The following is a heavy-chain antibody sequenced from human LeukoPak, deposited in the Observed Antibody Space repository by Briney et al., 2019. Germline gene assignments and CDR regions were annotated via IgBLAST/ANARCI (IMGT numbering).Heavy chain of an antibody. CDR2: ISGSGGST. CDR1: GFTFSGYA. D-gene: IGHD3-10*01. J-gene: IGHJ3*02. V-gene: IGHV3-23*01. Sequence: GGSLRPSCAASGFTFSGYAMSWVRQAPGKGLEWVSAISGSGGSTYYADSVKGRFTISRDNSKNTLYLQMNSLRAEDTAVYYCAKDHSRLLWFGDDAFDIWGQGTMVTVSS. CDR3: AKDHSRLLWFGDDAFDI.